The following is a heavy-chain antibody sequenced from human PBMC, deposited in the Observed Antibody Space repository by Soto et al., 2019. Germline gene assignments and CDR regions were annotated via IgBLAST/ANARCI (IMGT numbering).Heavy chain of an antibody. CDR3: ASETGDSSGYYWSPVFDY. D-gene: IGHD3-22*01. V-gene: IGHV3-30-3*01. CDR2: ISYDGSNK. J-gene: IGHJ4*02. CDR1: GFTFSSYA. Sequence: QVQLVESGGGVVQPGRSLRLSCAASGFTFSSYAMHWVRQAPGKGLEWVAVISYDGSNKYYADSVKGRFTISRDNSNNTLYLQMNSLRAEDSAVYYCASETGDSSGYYWSPVFDYWGQGTLVTVSS.